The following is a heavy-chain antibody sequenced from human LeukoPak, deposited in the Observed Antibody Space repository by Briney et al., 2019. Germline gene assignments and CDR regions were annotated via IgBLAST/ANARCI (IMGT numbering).Heavy chain of an antibody. CDR3: SKDINSYCRGDCSDY. CDR1: GFTFCKHG. D-gene: IGHD2-15*01. CDR2: IRLDGSNT. V-gene: IGHV3-30*02. Sequence: GGSLRLSCAASGFTFCKHGMHWVRQAPGKGLEWVAFIRLDGSNTYYADSVKGRFTISRDNSKNTVDLQMNSLRTEDTAIYYCSKDINSYCRGDCSDYWGQGTLVIVSS. J-gene: IGHJ4*02.